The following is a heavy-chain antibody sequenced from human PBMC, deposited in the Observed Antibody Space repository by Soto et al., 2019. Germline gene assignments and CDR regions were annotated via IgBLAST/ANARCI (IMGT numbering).Heavy chain of an antibody. J-gene: IGHJ5*02. V-gene: IGHV3-33*01. D-gene: IGHD2-8*02. CDR2: IWYDGSNE. CDR3: ARDLGGVAATGLGGFDP. Sequence: QVHLVESGGGVVQPGRSLRLSCEASGFTFSSYGMDWVRQAPGKGLEWVAVIWYDGSNEYYADSVKGRFTISRDNSKNIQYQQINSLRAEDTAVYDCARDLGGVAATGLGGFDPWGQGTLVTVSS. CDR1: GFTFSSYG.